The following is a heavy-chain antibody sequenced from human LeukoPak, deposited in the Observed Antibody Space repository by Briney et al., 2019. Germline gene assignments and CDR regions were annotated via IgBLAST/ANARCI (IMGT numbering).Heavy chain of an antibody. CDR3: ARHWEWELLN. Sequence: PSETLSLTCAVYGGSFSGYYWSWIRQPPGKGLEWIGEINHSGSTNYNPSLKSRVTISVDTSKNQFSLKLSSVTAADTAVYYCARHWEWELLNWGQGTLVTVSS. CDR1: GGSFSGYY. V-gene: IGHV4-34*01. J-gene: IGHJ4*02. CDR2: INHSGST. D-gene: IGHD1-26*01.